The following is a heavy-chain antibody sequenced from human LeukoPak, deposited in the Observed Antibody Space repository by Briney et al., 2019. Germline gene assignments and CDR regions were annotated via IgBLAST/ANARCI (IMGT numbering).Heavy chain of an antibody. CDR3: AKAMYSSSWRHFDY. D-gene: IGHD6-13*01. V-gene: IGHV3-30*18. CDR2: ISYDGSNK. Sequence: GGSLRLSCAASGFTFSSYGMHWVRQAPGKGLEWVAVISYDGSNKYYADSVKGRFTISRDNSKSTLYLQMNSLRAEDTAVYYCAKAMYSSSWRHFDYWGQGTLVTVSS. CDR1: GFTFSSYG. J-gene: IGHJ4*02.